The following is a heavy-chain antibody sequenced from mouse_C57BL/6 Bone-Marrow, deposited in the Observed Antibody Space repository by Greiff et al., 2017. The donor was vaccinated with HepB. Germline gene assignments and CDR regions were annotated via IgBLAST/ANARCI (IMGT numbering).Heavy chain of an antibody. J-gene: IGHJ3*01. Sequence: EVKLMESGGGLVQSGRSLRLSCATSGFTFSDFYMEWVRQAPGKGLEWIAASRNKANDYTTEYSASVKGRFIVSRDTSQSILYLQMNALRAEDTAIYYCARDAWKRLGPWFAYWGQGTLVTVSA. V-gene: IGHV7-1*01. D-gene: IGHD3-2*02. CDR2: SRNKANDYTT. CDR1: GFTFSDFY. CDR3: ARDAWKRLGPWFAY.